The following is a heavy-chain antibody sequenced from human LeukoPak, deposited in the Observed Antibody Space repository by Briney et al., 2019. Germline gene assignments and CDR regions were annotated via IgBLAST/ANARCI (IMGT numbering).Heavy chain of an antibody. CDR1: GFTFSSSW. J-gene: IGHJ4*02. CDR3: VRGVDY. Sequence: GGSLRLSCAASGFTFSSSWMSWVRQAPGKGLEWVANVNQDGSGKYYLDSLRGRFTISRDNAKNSLYLQVNSLRAEDTAVYYCVRGVDYWGQGILVTVSS. CDR2: VNQDGSGK. V-gene: IGHV3-7*04.